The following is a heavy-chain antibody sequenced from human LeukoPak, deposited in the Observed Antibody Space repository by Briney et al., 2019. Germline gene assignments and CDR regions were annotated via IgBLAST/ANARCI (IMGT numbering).Heavy chain of an antibody. CDR3: TTRACHAGGCSSSFYYYYGLHF. V-gene: IGHV1-69*13. D-gene: IGHD3-16*01. Sequence: AASVKASCKASGNSISNYAVSWVRQAPGQGFEWMGGIIPIFGTADYAQKFQGRVTITADQSTSTTYMALSSLKSEDTATYYCTTRACHAGGCSSSFYYYYGLHFWGQGTTVSVSS. CDR1: GNSISNYA. J-gene: IGHJ6*02. CDR2: IIPIFGTA.